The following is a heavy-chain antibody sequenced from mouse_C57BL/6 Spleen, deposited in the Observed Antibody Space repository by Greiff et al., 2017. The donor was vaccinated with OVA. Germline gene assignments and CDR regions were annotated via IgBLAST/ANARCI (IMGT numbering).Heavy chain of an antibody. CDR2: IDPNSGGT. J-gene: IGHJ1*03. D-gene: IGHD1-1*01. Sequence: QVQLQQPGAELVKPGASVKLSCKASGYTFTSYWMHWVKQRPGRGLEWIGRIDPNSGGTKYNEKFKSKATLTVDKPSSTAYMQLRSLTSEDSAVYYCARYYGSSYWYFDVWGTGTTVTVSS. V-gene: IGHV1-72*01. CDR3: ARYYGSSYWYFDV. CDR1: GYTFTSYW.